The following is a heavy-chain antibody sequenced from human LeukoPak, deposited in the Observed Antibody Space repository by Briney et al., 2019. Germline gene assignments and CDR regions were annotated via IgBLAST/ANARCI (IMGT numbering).Heavy chain of an antibody. CDR3: ARGLWNFDY. J-gene: IGHJ4*02. Sequence: PGGSLRLSCAASGFTYSSYWMSWVRQGPGKGLEWVANINQDGSEKHYVDSLNGRFTISRDNAKDSLYLQMSSLRAEDTAVYYCARGLWNFDYWGQGTLVTVSS. V-gene: IGHV3-7*03. D-gene: IGHD2-21*01. CDR2: INQDGSEK. CDR1: GFTYSSYW.